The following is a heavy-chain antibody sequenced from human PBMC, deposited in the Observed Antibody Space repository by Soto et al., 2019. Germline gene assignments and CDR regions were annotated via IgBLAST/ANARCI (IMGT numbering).Heavy chain of an antibody. Sequence: GSLRLSCAASGFTFSSYAMSWVRQAPGKGLEWVSAISGSGGSTYYADSVKGRFTISRDNSKNTLYLRRNSLRAEDTTMYYCARDVWSGSYKYFDYWGQGTLVTVSS. V-gene: IGHV3-23*01. J-gene: IGHJ4*02. CDR2: ISGSGGST. CDR1: GFTFSSYA. D-gene: IGHD3-3*01. CDR3: ARDVWSGSYKYFDY.